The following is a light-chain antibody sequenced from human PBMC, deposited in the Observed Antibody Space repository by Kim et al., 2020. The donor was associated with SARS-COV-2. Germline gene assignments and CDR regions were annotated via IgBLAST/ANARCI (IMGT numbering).Light chain of an antibody. J-gene: IGKJ5*01. Sequence: EIVMTQSPATLSVSPGEKVTLSCRASQSVSSNLAWYQQRPGQAPRLLIYGTSTRATGIPARFSGSGSGTEFTLTISSLQSEDFAVYYCQQYNDWPPGITFGPGTRLEIK. V-gene: IGKV3-15*01. CDR2: GTS. CDR1: QSVSSN. CDR3: QQYNDWPPGIT.